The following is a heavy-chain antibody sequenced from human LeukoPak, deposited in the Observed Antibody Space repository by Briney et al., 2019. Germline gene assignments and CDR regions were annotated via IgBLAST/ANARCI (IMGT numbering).Heavy chain of an antibody. CDR2: VSGSGGDT. CDR3: AKELIIQPTGTVAFDI. V-gene: IGHV3-23*01. J-gene: IGHJ3*02. D-gene: IGHD1-1*01. Sequence: PGGSLRLSCAASGFTFTTNAMSWVRQAPGKGLEWVSAVSGSGGDTYYAGSVKGRFTIFRDNSKNTLYLQMNSLRAEDTAVYFCAKELIIQPTGTVAFDIWGQGTMVTVSS. CDR1: GFTFTTNA.